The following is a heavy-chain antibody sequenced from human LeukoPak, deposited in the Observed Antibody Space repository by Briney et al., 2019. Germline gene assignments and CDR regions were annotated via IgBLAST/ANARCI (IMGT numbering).Heavy chain of an antibody. CDR1: GFTFSSYA. CDR3: AKGPFAVGTPYYFDY. CDR2: ISGSGGST. Sequence: GGSLRLSCAASGFTFSSYAMSWVRQAPGKGLEWVSAISGSGGSTYYADSVKGRFTISRDNSKNTLYLQMNSLRGEDTAVYYCAKGPFAVGTPYYFDYWGQGTLVTVSS. V-gene: IGHV3-23*01. J-gene: IGHJ4*02. D-gene: IGHD4-23*01.